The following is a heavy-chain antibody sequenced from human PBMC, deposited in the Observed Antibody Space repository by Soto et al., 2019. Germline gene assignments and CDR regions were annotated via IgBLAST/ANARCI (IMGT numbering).Heavy chain of an antibody. V-gene: IGHV3-21*01. Sequence: EVQLVESGGGLVEPGGSLRLSCTASGITFSSYSMNWVRQAPGKGLEWVSSITTSSTSIHYADSVKGRFTISRDNTRNSLYLQMNNLRAEDTAVYYCARGLAHRSCGDVPYCGNWFDPWGQGTLVTVSS. CDR2: ITTSSTSI. J-gene: IGHJ5*02. CDR1: GITFSSYS. D-gene: IGHD2-21*01. CDR3: ARGLAHRSCGDVPYCGNWFDP.